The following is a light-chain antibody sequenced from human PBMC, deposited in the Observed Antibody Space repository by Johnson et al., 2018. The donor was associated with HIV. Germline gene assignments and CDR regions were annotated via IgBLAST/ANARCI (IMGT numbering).Light chain of an antibody. CDR1: TSNIGNNF. CDR3: GTWDISLSAKV. J-gene: IGLJ1*01. CDR2: DNN. V-gene: IGLV1-51*01. Sequence: QLVLTQPPSVSAAPGQKVTISCSGSTSNIGNNFVSWYQHLPGTAPKLLIYDNNKRPSGIPDRFSGSKSGTSATLAITGLQTGDEADYYCGTWDISLSAKVFGTGTKVTV.